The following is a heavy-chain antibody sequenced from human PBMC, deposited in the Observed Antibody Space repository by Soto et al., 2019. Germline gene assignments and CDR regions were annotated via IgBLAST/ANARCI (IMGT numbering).Heavy chain of an antibody. CDR1: GFTFSSYG. CDR3: AKRHSNGRYYFGT. J-gene: IGHJ4*02. V-gene: IGHV3-30*18. Sequence: QVQLVESGGGVVKPGRSLRLSCAASGFTFSSYGMHWVRQAPGKGLEWVAVISFDGSNKYYADSVKGRFTISRDNSKNTVYLQMNSLRGEDTAVYYCAKRHSNGRYYFGTWGQGPLGNVSS. D-gene: IGHD3-22*01. CDR2: ISFDGSNK.